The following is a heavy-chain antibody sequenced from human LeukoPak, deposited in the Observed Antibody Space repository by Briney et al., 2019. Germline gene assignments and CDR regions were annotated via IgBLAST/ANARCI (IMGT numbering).Heavy chain of an antibody. D-gene: IGHD6-13*01. J-gene: IGHJ3*02. CDR3: AKDGRIYSSSWYVAFDI. V-gene: IGHV3-30*18. CDR1: GFTFSSYG. Sequence: GRSLRLSCAASGFTFSSYGMHWVRQAPGKGLEWVAVISYDGSNKYYADSVKGRFTISRDNSKNTLYLQMNSLRAEDTAVYYCAKDGRIYSSSWYVAFDIRGQGTMVTVSS. CDR2: ISYDGSNK.